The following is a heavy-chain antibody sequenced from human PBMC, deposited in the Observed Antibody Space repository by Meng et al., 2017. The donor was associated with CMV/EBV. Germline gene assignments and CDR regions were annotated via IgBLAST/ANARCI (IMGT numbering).Heavy chain of an antibody. Sequence: SVKVSCKASGGTFSSYAISWVRQAPGQGLEWMGGIIPILGIANYAQKFQGRVTITADKSTSTAYMELSSLRSEDTAVYYCARIYCSSTSCYRDYYYGMDVWGQGTTVTVSS. CDR2: IIPILGIA. J-gene: IGHJ6*02. D-gene: IGHD2-2*01. V-gene: IGHV1-69*10. CDR3: ARIYCSSTSCYRDYYYGMDV. CDR1: GGTFSSYA.